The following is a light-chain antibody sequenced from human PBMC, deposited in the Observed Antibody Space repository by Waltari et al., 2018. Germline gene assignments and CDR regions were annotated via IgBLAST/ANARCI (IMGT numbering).Light chain of an antibody. CDR1: TGPATRAPS. CDR2: DTT. J-gene: IGLJ2*01. V-gene: IGLV7-46*01. CDR3: LLSYNGALV. Sequence: QAVVTQEPSLTVSPGGTVPPPCRSSTGPATRAPSPYWFQQKPGQVPQSLIYDTTNKHPWTPDRFSGSLLGGQAALTLSGAQPDDDSVYYCLLSYNGALVFGGGTTLTVL.